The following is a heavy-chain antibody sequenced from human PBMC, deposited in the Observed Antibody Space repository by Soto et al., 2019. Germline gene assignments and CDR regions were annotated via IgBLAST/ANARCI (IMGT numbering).Heavy chain of an antibody. J-gene: IGHJ4*02. D-gene: IGHD4-17*01. Sequence: ASVKVSCKASGYMFYSYYMHWVRQAPGQGLEWMGRIIPILGIANYAQKFQGRVTITADKSTSTAYMELSSLRSEDTAVYYCARVPRYGDYDLGYWGQGTLVTVSS. V-gene: IGHV1-69*04. CDR2: IIPILGIA. CDR1: GYMFYSYY. CDR3: ARVPRYGDYDLGY.